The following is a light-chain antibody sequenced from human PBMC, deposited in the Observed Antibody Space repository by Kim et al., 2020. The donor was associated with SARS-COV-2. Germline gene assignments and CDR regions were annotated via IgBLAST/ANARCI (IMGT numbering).Light chain of an antibody. J-gene: IGKJ4*01. CDR2: AAS. V-gene: IGKV1-39*01. CDR3: QQSYTTPWLS. Sequence: IQMTQSPSSLAASVGDRVTIACRASQSIGTRLNWYQQRPEKAPKLLIYAASTLQSGVPSRFSGTGSGTDFALTISSLQPEDFATYYCQQSYTTPWLSFGGGTKVDIK. CDR1: QSIGTR.